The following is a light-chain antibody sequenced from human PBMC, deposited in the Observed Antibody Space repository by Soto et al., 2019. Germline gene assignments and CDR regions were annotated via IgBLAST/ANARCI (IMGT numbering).Light chain of an antibody. V-gene: IGKV1-12*01. CDR1: QGVRDW. J-gene: IGKJ1*01. CDR2: GSS. CDR3: LHDYSYPRT. Sequence: DIQMTQSPSSVSASVGDSVTITCRASQGVRDWVAWYQQKPGEAPKLLIYGSSSLLSGVPSRFSGTRSGTDFTLTISSLQPEDFATYYCLHDYSYPRTFGQGTKVDIK.